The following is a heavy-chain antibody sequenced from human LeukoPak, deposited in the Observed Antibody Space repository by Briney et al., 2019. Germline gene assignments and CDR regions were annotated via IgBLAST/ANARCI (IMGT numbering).Heavy chain of an antibody. CDR3: AKDRGGYYDSSGYSGNWFDP. V-gene: IGHV3-30*02. J-gene: IGHJ5*02. CDR1: GITFSRYG. CDR2: IRYDGSIK. Sequence: GGSLRLSCAASGITFSRYGMHWVRQAPGKGLEWVTFIRYDGSIKYYADSVKGRFTMSRDNSKNTSFLQMNSLRAEDTAVYYCAKDRGGYYDSSGYSGNWFDPWGQGTLVTVSS. D-gene: IGHD3-22*01.